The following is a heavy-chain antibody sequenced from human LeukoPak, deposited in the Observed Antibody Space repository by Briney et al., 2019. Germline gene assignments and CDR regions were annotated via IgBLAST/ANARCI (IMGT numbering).Heavy chain of an antibody. D-gene: IGHD3-22*01. CDR1: GFTFSDYY. CDR3: ARETPTDYYDSSGPLDY. V-gene: IGHV3-11*04. Sequence: GGSLGLSCAASGFTFSDYYMSWIRQAPGKGLEWVSYISSSGSTIYYADSVKGRFTISRDNAKNSLYLQMNSLRAEDTAVYYCARETPTDYYDSSGPLDYWGQGTLVTVSS. J-gene: IGHJ4*02. CDR2: ISSSGSTI.